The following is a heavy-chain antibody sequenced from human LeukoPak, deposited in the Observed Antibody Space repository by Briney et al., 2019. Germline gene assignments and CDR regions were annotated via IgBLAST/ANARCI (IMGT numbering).Heavy chain of an antibody. CDR3: ARGRPHGNDY. Sequence: GGSLRLSCAASGFTFSSYGMHWVRQAPGKGLEWVAVISYDGSNKYYADSVKGRFTISRDNSKNTLYLQMNSLRVEDTAVYYCARGRPHGNDYWGQGTLVTVSS. J-gene: IGHJ4*02. D-gene: IGHD2-15*01. CDR2: ISYDGSNK. V-gene: IGHV3-30*03. CDR1: GFTFSSYG.